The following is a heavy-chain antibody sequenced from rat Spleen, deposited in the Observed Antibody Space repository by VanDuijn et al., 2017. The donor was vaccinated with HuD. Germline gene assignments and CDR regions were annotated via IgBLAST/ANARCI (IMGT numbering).Heavy chain of an antibody. D-gene: IGHD1-12*02. CDR1: GFTFSDYA. CDR3: ARTGYYDGTPYVMDA. V-gene: IGHV5-17*01. J-gene: IGHJ4*01. Sequence: EVQLVESGGRLVQPGRSLKLSCAASGFTFSDYAMAWVRQAPKKGLEWVATIIYDGSSTYYRDSVKGRFTISRDNAKSTLYLQMDSLRSEDTATYYCARTGYYDGTPYVMDAWGQGASVTVSS. CDR2: IIYDGSST.